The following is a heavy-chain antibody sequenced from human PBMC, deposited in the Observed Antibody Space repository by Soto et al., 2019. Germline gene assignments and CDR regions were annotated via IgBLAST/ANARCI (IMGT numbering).Heavy chain of an antibody. CDR2: INPNSGNI. Sequence: GASVKVSCKASVNTFTGYDINWVRQATGHGLEWMGWINPNSGNIGYAQKFQGRVTMTRDTAIRTAYMEVSRLRSDDTAVYYCARGRASGSYYLLDYWGQGTLVTVSS. J-gene: IGHJ4*02. D-gene: IGHD3-10*01. CDR3: ARGRASGSYYLLDY. V-gene: IGHV1-8*01. CDR1: VNTFTGYD.